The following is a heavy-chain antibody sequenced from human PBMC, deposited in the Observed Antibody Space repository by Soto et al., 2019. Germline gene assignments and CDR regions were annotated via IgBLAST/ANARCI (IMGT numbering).Heavy chain of an antibody. CDR3: ARVRRVIAAAFRLYFDY. D-gene: IGHD6-13*01. CDR2: INHSGST. V-gene: IGHV4-34*01. J-gene: IGHJ4*02. Sequence: PSETLSLTCAVYGGSFSGYYWSWIRQPPGKGLEWIGEINHSGSTNYNPSLKSRVTISVDTSKNQFSLKLSSVTAADTAVYYCARVRRVIAAAFRLYFDYWGQGTLVTVSS. CDR1: GGSFSGYY.